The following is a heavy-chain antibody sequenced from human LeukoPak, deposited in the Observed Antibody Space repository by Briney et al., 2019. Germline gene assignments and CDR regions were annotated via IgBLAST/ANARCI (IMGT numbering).Heavy chain of an antibody. J-gene: IGHJ4*02. CDR3: ARFAAMVTPGFDY. V-gene: IGHV1-2*02. CDR1: GYTFTGYY. D-gene: IGHD5-18*01. Sequence: GASVKVSCKASGYTFTGYYMHWVRQAPGQGLEWMGWINPNSGGTNYAQKFQGRVTMTRDTSISTAYMELSRLRSDDTAVYYCARFAAMVTPGFDYWGQGTLVTVSS. CDR2: INPNSGGT.